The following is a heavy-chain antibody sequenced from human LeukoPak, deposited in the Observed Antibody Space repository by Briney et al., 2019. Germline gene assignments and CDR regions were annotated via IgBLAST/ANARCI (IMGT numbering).Heavy chain of an antibody. Sequence: PGGSLRLSCAASGFTVSSNYMSWVRQAPGKGLEWVSVIYSGGSTYYADSVKGRFTISRDNSKNTLFLQMNSLTAEDTAIYSCARPRLEYCSGGSCFDAFDIWGQGTMVTVSS. CDR2: IYSGGST. D-gene: IGHD2-15*01. CDR1: GFTVSSNY. CDR3: ARPRLEYCSGGSCFDAFDI. V-gene: IGHV3-53*01. J-gene: IGHJ3*02.